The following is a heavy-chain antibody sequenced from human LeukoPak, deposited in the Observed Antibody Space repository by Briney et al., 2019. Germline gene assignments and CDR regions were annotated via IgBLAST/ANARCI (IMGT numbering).Heavy chain of an antibody. CDR3: ARDLSSRGVISLDY. V-gene: IGHV4-4*07. CDR1: GGSISNYY. J-gene: IGHJ4*02. CDR2: IYSDGRT. D-gene: IGHD3-10*01. Sequence: SETLSLTCTVSGGSISNYYWSWIRQPAGKGLEWIGRIYSDGRTNYDLSLSSRLAMSVDTSKNQFSLKLSSVAAADTAVYYCARDLSSRGVISLDYWGQGTLVTVSS.